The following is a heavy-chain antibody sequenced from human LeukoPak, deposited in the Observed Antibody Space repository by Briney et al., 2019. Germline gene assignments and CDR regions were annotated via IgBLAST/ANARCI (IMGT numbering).Heavy chain of an antibody. CDR1: GYTFTSYY. V-gene: IGHV1-46*01. J-gene: IGHJ4*02. CDR2: INPSGGST. D-gene: IGHD3-10*01. CDR3: ARDGGRGDLVRGVIITCYLDY. Sequence: GASVKVSCKASGYTFTSYYMHWVRQAPGQGLEWMGIINPSGGSTSYAQKFQGRVTMARDMSTSTVYMELSSLRSEDTAVYYCARDGGRGDLVRGVIITCYLDYWGQGTLVTVSS.